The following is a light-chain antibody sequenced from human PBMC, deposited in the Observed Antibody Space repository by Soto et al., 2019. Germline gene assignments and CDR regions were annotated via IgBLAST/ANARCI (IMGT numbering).Light chain of an antibody. V-gene: IGLV2-14*01. CDR2: VVR. CDR1: TSDGGGYNY. J-gene: IGLJ1*01. Sequence: QSALTQPASVSGSTGQSITISFPGTTSDGGGYNYGSWYHQHPGKTPNLMSYVVRNRPSGISNLFLDFKSVNTASLTFFGLQSDEGADYYCGAYVSSSTPYVFGTGTKVPV. CDR3: GAYVSSSTPYV.